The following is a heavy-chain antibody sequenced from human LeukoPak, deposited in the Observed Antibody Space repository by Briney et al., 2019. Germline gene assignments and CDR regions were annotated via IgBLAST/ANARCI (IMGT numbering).Heavy chain of an antibody. V-gene: IGHV3-21*01. Sequence: GGSLRLSCAASGFTFSSYSMNWVRQAPGKGLEWVSSISSSSSYIYYADSVKGRFTTSRDNSKNTLYLQMNSLRAEDTAVYYCARGRGIRHNWFDPWGQGTLVTVSS. D-gene: IGHD3-16*01. CDR3: ARGRGIRHNWFDP. CDR1: GFTFSSYS. J-gene: IGHJ5*02. CDR2: ISSSSSYI.